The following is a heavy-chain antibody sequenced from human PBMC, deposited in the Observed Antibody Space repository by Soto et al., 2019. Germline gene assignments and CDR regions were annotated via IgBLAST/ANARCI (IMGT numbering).Heavy chain of an antibody. CDR3: APMGGWGSGWGVDH. D-gene: IGHD6-19*01. Sequence: EVQLLESGGGLVQPGGSLRLSCAVSGFTFSSYAMSWARQAPRKGLEWVSTVSVNGDKTSYADSVKGRFTISRDNSLNTLYLQMTSLRAEDTAVYYCAPMGGWGSGWGVDHWGQGTLVTVSS. CDR2: VSVNGDKT. CDR1: GFTFSSYA. V-gene: IGHV3-23*01. J-gene: IGHJ4*02.